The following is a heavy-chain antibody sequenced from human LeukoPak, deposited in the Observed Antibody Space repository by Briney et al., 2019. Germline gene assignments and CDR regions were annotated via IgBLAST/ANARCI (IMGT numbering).Heavy chain of an antibody. CDR3: AREKYGGSTVVDF. D-gene: IGHD4-23*01. V-gene: IGHV4-4*07. CDR2: IYSSGRT. CDR1: GGSISGYF. J-gene: IGHJ4*02. Sequence: SETLSLTCSVSGGSISGYFWIWIRQPAGKGLEWIGRIYSSGRTNYNPSLKSRVTMSVDTSKNQFSLKLSSVTAADTALYYCAREKYGGSTVVDFWGQGTLVTVSS.